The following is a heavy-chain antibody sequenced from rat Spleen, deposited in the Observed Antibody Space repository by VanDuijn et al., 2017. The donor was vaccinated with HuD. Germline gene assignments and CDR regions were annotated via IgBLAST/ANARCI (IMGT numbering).Heavy chain of an antibody. CDR1: GFTFSRNG. V-gene: IGHV5-29*01. J-gene: IGHJ4*01. CDR3: ARLEGYYVMDA. Sequence: EVQLVGSGGGLVQPGRSLKLSCAASGFTFSRNGMAWVRQAPTKGLEWVATISYDGSSTYYRDSVKGRFTISRDNAKSTLYLQMDSLRSEDTATYYCARLEGYYVMDAWGQGASVTVSS. CDR2: ISYDGSST. D-gene: IGHD1-11*01.